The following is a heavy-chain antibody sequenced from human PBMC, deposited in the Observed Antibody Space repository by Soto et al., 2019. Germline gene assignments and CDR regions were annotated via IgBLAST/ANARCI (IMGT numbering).Heavy chain of an antibody. CDR1: GYTFNRYA. D-gene: IGHD5-18*01. J-gene: IGHJ4*02. V-gene: IGHV1-3*01. Sequence: SSVKVSCKASGYTFNRYAMHWVRQAPGQGLEWMGWINADNGDTRYSQKFQGRVTIARDTSTTTAYMELSSLAFEETAVYYCAAERGYSYVLHYWGQGTLVTVSS. CDR3: AAERGYSYVLHY. CDR2: INADNGDT.